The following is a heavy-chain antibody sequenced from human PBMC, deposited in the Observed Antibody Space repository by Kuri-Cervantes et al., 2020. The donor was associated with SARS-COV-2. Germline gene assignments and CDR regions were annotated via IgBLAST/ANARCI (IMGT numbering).Heavy chain of an antibody. D-gene: IGHD3-10*01. CDR1: GGPISSYY. J-gene: IGHJ4*02. Sequence: SETLSLTCTVSGGPISSYYWSWIRQPAGKGLEWIGRIYTSGSTNYNPSLKSRATISVDTSKNQFSLKLSSVTAADTAVYYCARRSVLYYYGSGLTPPSYYFDYWGQGTLVTVSS. CDR2: IYTSGST. V-gene: IGHV4-4*07. CDR3: ARRSVLYYYGSGLTPPSYYFDY.